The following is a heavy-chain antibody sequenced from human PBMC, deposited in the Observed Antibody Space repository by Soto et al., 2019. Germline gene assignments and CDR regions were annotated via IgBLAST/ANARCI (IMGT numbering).Heavy chain of an antibody. D-gene: IGHD3-9*01. CDR3: ARNLMDYDILTGYYMGYYFDY. V-gene: IGHV1-3*01. CDR2: INAGNGNT. Sequence: QVQLVQSGAEVKKPGASVKVSCKASGYTFTSYAMHLVRQAPGQRLEWMGWINAGNGNTIYSQKFQGRVTITRDTSASTAYMELSSLRSEDTAVYYCARNLMDYDILTGYYMGYYFDYWGQGTLVTVSS. CDR1: GYTFTSYA. J-gene: IGHJ4*02.